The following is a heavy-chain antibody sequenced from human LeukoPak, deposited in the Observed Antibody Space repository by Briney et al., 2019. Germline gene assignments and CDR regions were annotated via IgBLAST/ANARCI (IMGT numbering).Heavy chain of an antibody. V-gene: IGHV3-49*04. CDR1: GLTFGDYA. J-gene: IGHJ4*02. CDR2: IRSKAYGGTT. Sequence: PGGSLRLSCTASGLTFGDYAMNWVRQAPGKGLEWVGFIRSKAYGGTTEYAASVKGRFTISRDDSKSIAYLQMNSLKTEDTAVYYCSSDEAEDTTYWGQGTLVTVSS. CDR3: SSDEAEDTTY. D-gene: IGHD1-26*01.